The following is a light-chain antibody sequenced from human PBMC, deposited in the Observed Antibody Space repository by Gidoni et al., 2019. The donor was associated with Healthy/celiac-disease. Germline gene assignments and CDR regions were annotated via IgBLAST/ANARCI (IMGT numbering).Light chain of an antibody. J-gene: IGKJ4*01. CDR3: QQYYSTPLT. CDR2: WAS. CDR1: PSVLYSSNNKND. Sequence: IVMTQSPDSLAVSLGERATINCKSSPSVLYSSNNKNDLAWYQQKPGQPPKLLIYWASTRESGVPDRFSGSGSGTDFTLTISSLQAEDVAVYYCQQYYSTPLTFGGGTKVEIK. V-gene: IGKV4-1*01.